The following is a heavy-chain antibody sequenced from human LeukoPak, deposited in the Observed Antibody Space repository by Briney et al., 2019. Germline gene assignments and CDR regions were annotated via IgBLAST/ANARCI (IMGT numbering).Heavy chain of an antibody. CDR2: IYYSGST. V-gene: IGHV4-39*07. J-gene: IGHJ4*02. D-gene: IGHD7-27*01. CDR3: ARVSFRGDYYFDY. CDR1: GGSISSTSYY. Sequence: PSETLSLTCVVSGGSISSTSYYWGWIRQPPGKGLEWIGSIYYSGSTYYSPSLKSRVTISVDTSKNQFSLKLSSVTAADTAVYYCARVSFRGDYYFDYWGQGTLVTVSS.